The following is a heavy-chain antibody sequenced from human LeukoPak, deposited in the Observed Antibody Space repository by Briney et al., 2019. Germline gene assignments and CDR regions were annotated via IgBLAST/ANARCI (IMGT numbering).Heavy chain of an antibody. J-gene: IGHJ5*02. V-gene: IGHV3-7*03. CDR3: AKSVGATTWFDP. Sequence: GGSLRLSCAASGFTFSSYWMSWVRQAPGKGLEWVANIKQDGSEKYYVDSVKGRFTTSRDNAKNTLYLQMNSLRAEDTAVYYCAKSVGATTWFDPWGQGTLVTVSS. D-gene: IGHD1-26*01. CDR2: IKQDGSEK. CDR1: GFTFSSYW.